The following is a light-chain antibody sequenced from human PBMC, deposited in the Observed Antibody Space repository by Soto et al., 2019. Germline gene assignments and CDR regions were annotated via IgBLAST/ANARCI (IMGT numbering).Light chain of an antibody. J-gene: IGKJ5*01. CDR2: LGS. V-gene: IGKV2-28*01. Sequence: IVLTKSALSLPVTPGERGSTSCRSSQTRLHSNGYNYLDWYLQKPGQPPQLLIYLGSTRASGVPDRFSGSGSGTDFTLKLSRVEDEDVGVYYGMQALQTLITFGQGTRLEIK. CDR1: QTRLHSNGYNY. CDR3: MQALQTLIT.